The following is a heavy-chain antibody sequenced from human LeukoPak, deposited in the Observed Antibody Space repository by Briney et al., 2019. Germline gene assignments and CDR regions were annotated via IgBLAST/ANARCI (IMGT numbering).Heavy chain of an antibody. Sequence: PGGSLRLSCAASGFTFSIYSMNWVRQAPGKGLEWVSSISSSSNNIYYADSVKGRFTISRDNAKNSLYLQMNSLRAEDTAVYYCARAGPADYRGQGTLVTVSS. CDR3: ARAGPADY. CDR1: GFTFSIYS. J-gene: IGHJ4*02. V-gene: IGHV3-21*01. CDR2: ISSSSNNI.